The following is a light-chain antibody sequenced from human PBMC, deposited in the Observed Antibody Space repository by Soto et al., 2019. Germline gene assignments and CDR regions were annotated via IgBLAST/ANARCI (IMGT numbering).Light chain of an antibody. CDR2: KAS. Sequence: DIQMTQSPSSVSASVGDRVTITCRASQDINSWLAWYQQKTGLAPKLLISKASSLQGGVPSRFSGSRSGTDFALTISSLQPEDFATYLCQQGKSFPLTFGGGTRWIS. V-gene: IGKV1-12*01. CDR3: QQGKSFPLT. J-gene: IGKJ4*01. CDR1: QDINSW.